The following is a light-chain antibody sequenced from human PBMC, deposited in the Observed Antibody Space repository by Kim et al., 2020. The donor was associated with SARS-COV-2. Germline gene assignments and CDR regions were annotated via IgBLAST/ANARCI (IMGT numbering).Light chain of an antibody. CDR1: SSNIGSNY. J-gene: IGLJ2*01. V-gene: IGLV1-47*02. Sequence: QSVLTQPPSASGTPGQRVTISCSGSSSNIGSNYVYWYQQLPGTAPKLLIYSNNQRPSGVPDRFSGSKSGTSASLAISRLRSEDEADYYCAAWDDSLSGPVFGGGTQLTVL. CDR3: AAWDDSLSGPV. CDR2: SNN.